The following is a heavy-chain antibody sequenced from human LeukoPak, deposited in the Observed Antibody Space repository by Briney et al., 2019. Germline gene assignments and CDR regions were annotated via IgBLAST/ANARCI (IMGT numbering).Heavy chain of an antibody. J-gene: IGHJ4*02. CDR2: INPNSGGT. D-gene: IGHD1-7*01. CDR3: ARDIGRELEFDY. Sequence: ASVKVSCKASGYTFTGYYMHWVRQAPGQGLEWMGWINPNSGGTNYAQKFQGRVTMTRDTSISTAYMELSRLRSDDTAMYYCARDIGRELEFDYWGQGTLVTVSS. V-gene: IGHV1-2*02. CDR1: GYTFTGYY.